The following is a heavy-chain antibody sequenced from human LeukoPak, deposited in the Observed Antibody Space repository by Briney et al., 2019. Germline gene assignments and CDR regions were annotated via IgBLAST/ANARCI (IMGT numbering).Heavy chain of an antibody. J-gene: IGHJ4*02. Sequence: ASVKVSCKASGYTFTSYYMHWVRQAPGKGLEWVSTISGSGDNTYYADSVKGRFTISRDNSKNTLYLQMNSLRAEDTAVYYCAKVTYGSGTYGAFDYWGQGTLVTVSS. CDR3: AKVTYGSGTYGAFDY. V-gene: IGHV3-23*01. CDR2: ISGSGDNT. D-gene: IGHD3-10*01. CDR1: GYTFTSYY.